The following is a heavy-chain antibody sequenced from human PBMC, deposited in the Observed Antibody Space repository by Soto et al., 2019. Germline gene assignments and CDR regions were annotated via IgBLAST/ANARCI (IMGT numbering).Heavy chain of an antibody. D-gene: IGHD1-26*01. V-gene: IGHV3-23*01. CDR2: ISGRGAST. CDR1: GFTFSRFA. Sequence: EVQLLESGGVLVQPGGSLRLSCAASGFTFSRFAMRWVRRAPVKGLEWVSAISGRGASTYYADSVKGRFTISRDNSKNTLYLLMNSLRAYDTAVYYCARRGSGSYYDYWGQGTLVTVSS. CDR3: ARRGSGSYYDY. J-gene: IGHJ4*02.